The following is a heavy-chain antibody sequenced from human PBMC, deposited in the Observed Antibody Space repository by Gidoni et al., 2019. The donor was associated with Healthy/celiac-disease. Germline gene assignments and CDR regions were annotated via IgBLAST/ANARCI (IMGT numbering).Heavy chain of an antibody. V-gene: IGHV1-24*01. CDR3: ATTYDSSGYYSQLGYYYYGMDV. CDR1: GYTLTELS. J-gene: IGHJ6*02. CDR2: FDPEDGET. Sequence: QVQLVQSGAEVKKPGASVKVSCKVSGYTLTELSMHWVLQAPGKGLEWMGGFDPEDGETIYAQKFQGRVTMTEDTSTDTAYMELSSLRSEDTAVYYCATTYDSSGYYSQLGYYYYGMDVWGQGTTVTVSS. D-gene: IGHD3-22*01.